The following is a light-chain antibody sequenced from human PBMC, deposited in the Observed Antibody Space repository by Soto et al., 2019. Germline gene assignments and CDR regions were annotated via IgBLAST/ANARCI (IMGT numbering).Light chain of an antibody. Sequence: QSALTQPASVSGYPGQSITISCTGASSDVGAYNYVAWCQQHPGKGPKLLIYDVSNRPSGFSSRFSGSKSGNTASLTISGLRAEDEADYVCSSYTTSSTYVFGTG. J-gene: IGLJ1*01. CDR2: DVS. CDR3: SSYTTSSTYV. V-gene: IGLV2-14*01. CDR1: SSDVGAYNY.